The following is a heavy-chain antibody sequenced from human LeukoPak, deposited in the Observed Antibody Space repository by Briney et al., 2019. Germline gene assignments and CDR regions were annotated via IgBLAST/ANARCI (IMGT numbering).Heavy chain of an antibody. CDR1: GGSITSGGYY. J-gene: IGHJ4*02. D-gene: IGHD6-19*01. CDR2: IYYSGST. Sequence: SQTLSLTCTVSGGSITSGGYYWSWIRQHPGKGLEWIGYIYYSGSTSYNPSLKSRVTISLDTSKNQFSLKLSSVTAADTAVYYCARSERYNSGWYFYFDYWGQGTLVTVSS. V-gene: IGHV4-31*03. CDR3: ARSERYNSGWYFYFDY.